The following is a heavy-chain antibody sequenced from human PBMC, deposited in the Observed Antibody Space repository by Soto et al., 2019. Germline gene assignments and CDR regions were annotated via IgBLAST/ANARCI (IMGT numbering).Heavy chain of an antibody. D-gene: IGHD1-1*01. V-gene: IGHV3-43*01. CDR1: GFTFDDYT. Sequence: GGSLRLSCAASGFTFDDYTMHWVRQAPGKGLEWVSLISWDGGSTYYADSVKGRFTISRDNSKNSLYLQMNSLRTEDTALYYCAKDRDRRDGNYGMDVWGQGTTVTVSS. CDR3: AKDRDRRDGNYGMDV. CDR2: ISWDGGST. J-gene: IGHJ6*02.